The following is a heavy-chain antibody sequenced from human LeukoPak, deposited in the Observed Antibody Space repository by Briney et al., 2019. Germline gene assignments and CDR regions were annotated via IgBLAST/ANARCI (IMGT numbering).Heavy chain of an antibody. CDR1: GFTVSSNY. Sequence: PGGSLRLSCAASGFTVSSNYMSWVRQAPGKGLEWVSVIYSGGSTYYADSVKGRFTISRDNPKHTLYLQMNSLRAEDSAVYYCAATTNDYWGQGTLVTASS. D-gene: IGHD1-26*01. J-gene: IGHJ4*02. CDR2: IYSGGST. CDR3: AATTNDY. V-gene: IGHV3-53*01.